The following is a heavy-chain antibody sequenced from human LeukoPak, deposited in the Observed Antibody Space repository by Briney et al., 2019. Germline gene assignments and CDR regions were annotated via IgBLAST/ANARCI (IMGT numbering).Heavy chain of an antibody. CDR1: GGSFSGYY. CDR3: ARRGFDP. CDR2: INHSGST. Sequence: SETLSLTCAVYGGSFSGYYWSWIRQPPGKGLEWIGEINHSGSTNYNPSLKSRVTISVYTSKNQFSLKLSSVTAADTAVYYCARRGFDPWGQGTLVTVSS. J-gene: IGHJ5*02. V-gene: IGHV4-34*01.